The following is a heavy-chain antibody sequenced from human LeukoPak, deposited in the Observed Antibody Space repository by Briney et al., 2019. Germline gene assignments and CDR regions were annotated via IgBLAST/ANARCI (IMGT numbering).Heavy chain of an antibody. Sequence: PGGSLRLSCVVSGFTFTNVWINWVRQAPGKGLEWVGRIKTRSDGGTTDYAPPVKGRFTISRDDSENTLFLRMDSLKTEDSAVYYCTTWQSVGGSRPMYWGQGTRVTVSS. J-gene: IGHJ4*02. CDR2: IKTRSDGGTT. V-gene: IGHV3-15*05. D-gene: IGHD1-26*01. CDR3: TTWQSVGGSRPMY. CDR1: GFTFTNVW.